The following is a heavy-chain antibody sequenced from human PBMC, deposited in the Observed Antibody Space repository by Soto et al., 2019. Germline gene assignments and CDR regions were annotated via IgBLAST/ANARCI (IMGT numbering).Heavy chain of an antibody. CDR3: AKFRDCTNGLCSYGMDV. CDR1: GFTFSDFY. J-gene: IGHJ6*02. CDR2: ISSTSTYT. V-gene: IGHV3-11*06. D-gene: IGHD2-8*01. Sequence: GGSLRLSCAASGFTFSDFYMSWIRQAPGKGLEWVSYISSTSTYTYYADSVKGRFTISRDNAKNSMYLQMNSLRAEDTAVYYWAKFRDCTNGLCSYGMDVWGQGTTVTVSS.